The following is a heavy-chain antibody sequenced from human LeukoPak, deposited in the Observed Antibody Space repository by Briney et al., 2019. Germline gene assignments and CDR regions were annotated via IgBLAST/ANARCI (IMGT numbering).Heavy chain of an antibody. D-gene: IGHD1-26*01. CDR2: INWNGGST. V-gene: IGHV3-20*01. J-gene: IGHJ6*02. CDR1: GFTFDDYG. Sequence: PGLSLRLSRAASGFTFDDYGMSWVRQAPGKGLEWVSGINWNGGSTGYADSVKGRFTISRAKNSLYLQMNSLRAEDTALYHCARAVRYPNVNRGGMDVWGQATTVTVSS. CDR3: ARAVRYPNVNRGGMDV.